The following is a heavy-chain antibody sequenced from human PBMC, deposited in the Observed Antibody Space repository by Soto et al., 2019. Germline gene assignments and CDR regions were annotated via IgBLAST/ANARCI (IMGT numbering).Heavy chain of an antibody. CDR1: GYKFTTYW. J-gene: IGHJ4*02. V-gene: IGHV5-51*01. CDR2: IYPGDSDT. Sequence: GESLKISCKGSGYKFTTYWIGWVRQMSGKGLEWMGIIYPGDSDTRYSPSFQGQVTISADKSINTAYLKLSSVTAADTAVYYCARVNIINMIVMVLDSWGQGTLVTVSS. CDR3: ARVNIINMIVMVLDS. D-gene: IGHD3-22*01.